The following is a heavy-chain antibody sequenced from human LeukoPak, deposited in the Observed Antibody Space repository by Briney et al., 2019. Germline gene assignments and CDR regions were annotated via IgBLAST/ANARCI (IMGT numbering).Heavy chain of an antibody. CDR1: GGSISSSSYY. CDR3: ARLGGAATGTAIDY. CDR2: IYYSGST. V-gene: IGHV4-39*07. J-gene: IGHJ4*02. Sequence: PSETLSLTCTVSGGSISSSSYYWGWIRQPPGKGLEWIGSIYYSGSTYYNPSLKSRVTISVDTSKNQFSLKLSSVTAADTAVYYCARLGGAATGTAIDYWGQGTLVTVSS. D-gene: IGHD6-13*01.